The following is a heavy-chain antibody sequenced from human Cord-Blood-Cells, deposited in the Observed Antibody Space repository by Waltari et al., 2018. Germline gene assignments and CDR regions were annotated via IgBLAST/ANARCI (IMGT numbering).Heavy chain of an antibody. CDR2: IRSKANSYAT. D-gene: IGHD6-25*01. Sequence: EVQLVESGGGLVQPGGSLKLPCAAPGSTFSGSAMPWVCQASGKGLEWVGRIRSKANSYATAYAASVKGRFTISRDDSKNTAYLQMNSLKTEDTAVYYCTSPAANWYFDLWGRGTLVTVSS. CDR3: TSPAANWYFDL. J-gene: IGHJ2*01. CDR1: GSTFSGSA. V-gene: IGHV3-73*02.